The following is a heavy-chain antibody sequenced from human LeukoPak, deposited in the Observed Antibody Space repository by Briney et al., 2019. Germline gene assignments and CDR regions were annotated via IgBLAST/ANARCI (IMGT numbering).Heavy chain of an antibody. CDR1: GYSFSNYW. D-gene: IGHD3-10*01. V-gene: IGHV5-51*01. Sequence: GESLKISCKGSGYSFSNYWIAWVRQMPGKGLEWMGIIYPGDSDTRYSPSFQGQVTISADKSISTAYLQWSSLKVSDTAMYYCARIGLGAGYFGSGLDYWGPGTLVTVSS. J-gene: IGHJ4*02. CDR2: IYPGDSDT. CDR3: ARIGLGAGYFGSGLDY.